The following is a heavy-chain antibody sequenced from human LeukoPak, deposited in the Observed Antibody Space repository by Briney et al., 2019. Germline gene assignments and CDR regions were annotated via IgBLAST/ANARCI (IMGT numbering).Heavy chain of an antibody. D-gene: IGHD1-26*01. Sequence: GGSLRLSCAASGFTVSNNYMSWVRQAPGKGLEWIAVIYSGGSTFHADSVKGRFIISRDNYKNTLYLQMHSLRVEATAVYYCATGTNPGTWGQGTLVTVSS. CDR2: IYSGGST. J-gene: IGHJ5*02. V-gene: IGHV3-66*01. CDR3: ATGTNPGT. CDR1: GFTVSNNY.